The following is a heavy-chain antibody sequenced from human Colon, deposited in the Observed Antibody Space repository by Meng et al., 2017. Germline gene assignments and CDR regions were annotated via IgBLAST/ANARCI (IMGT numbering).Heavy chain of an antibody. CDR2: VSAYNGNT. J-gene: IGHJ4*01. V-gene: IGHV1-18*01. Sequence: ASVKVSCKASNYTFTNYGITWVRQAPGQGLEWMGWVSAYNGNTNYAPKFLGRVTMTTDTSTNTAYMELRSLRSDDSAVYYCARGRYYDILTGYYKGRHFDYWGHGTLVTGSS. CDR1: NYTFTNYG. D-gene: IGHD3-9*01. CDR3: ARGRYYDILTGYYKGRHFDY.